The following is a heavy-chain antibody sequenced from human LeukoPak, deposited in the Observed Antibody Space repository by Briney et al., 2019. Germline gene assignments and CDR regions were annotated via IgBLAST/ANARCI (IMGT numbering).Heavy chain of an antibody. V-gene: IGHV4-31*03. CDR1: GGSISSGGYY. D-gene: IGHD6-13*01. CDR3: ARQAYSSNLGWFDP. CDR2: IFYSGST. Sequence: PSQTLSLTCTVSGGSISSGGYYWSWIRQHPGKGLEWIGYIFYSGSTYYNPSLKSRVIISVDTSKNQFSLKLSSVTAADTAVYYCARQAYSSNLGWFDPWGQGTLVTVSS. J-gene: IGHJ5*02.